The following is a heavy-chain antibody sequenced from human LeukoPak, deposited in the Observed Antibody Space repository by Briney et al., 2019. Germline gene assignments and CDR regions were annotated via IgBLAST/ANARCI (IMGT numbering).Heavy chain of an antibody. D-gene: IGHD2-2*01. CDR2: ISSNGGST. CDR3: ARVGCTSYYYYGMDV. J-gene: IGHJ6*02. Sequence: AGGSLRLSCAASGFTFSSYAMHWVRQAPGKGLEYVSAISSNGGSTYYANSVKGRFTISKDNSKNTLYLQMGSLRAEDMAVYYCARVGCTSYYYYGMDVWGQGTTVTVSS. CDR1: GFTFSSYA. V-gene: IGHV3-64*01.